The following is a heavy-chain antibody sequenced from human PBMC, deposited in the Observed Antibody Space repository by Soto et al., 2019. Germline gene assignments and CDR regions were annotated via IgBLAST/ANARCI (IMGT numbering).Heavy chain of an antibody. Sequence: PSETLSLTCTVSGGSISSYYWSWIRQPPGKGLEWIGYIYYSGSTNYNPSLKSRVTISVDTSKNQFSLTLSSVTAADTAVYYCAAQTYYYDSSGYYSGAFDIWGQGTMVTVSS. J-gene: IGHJ3*02. D-gene: IGHD3-22*01. V-gene: IGHV4-59*01. CDR2: IYYSGST. CDR1: GGSISSYY. CDR3: AAQTYYYDSSGYYSGAFDI.